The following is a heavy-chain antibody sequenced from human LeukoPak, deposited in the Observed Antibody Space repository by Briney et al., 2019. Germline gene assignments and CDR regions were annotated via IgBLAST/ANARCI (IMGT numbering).Heavy chain of an antibody. J-gene: IGHJ5*02. CDR2: IYYSGST. D-gene: IGHD1-1*01. CDR1: GGSISSYY. V-gene: IGHV4-59*08. Sequence: SETLSLTCTVSGGSISSYYWSWIRQPPGKGLEWSGYIYYSGSTNYNPSLKSRVTISVDTSKNQFSLKLSSVTAADTAVYYCARGRAERTGYNWFDPWGQGTLVTVSS. CDR3: ARGRAERTGYNWFDP.